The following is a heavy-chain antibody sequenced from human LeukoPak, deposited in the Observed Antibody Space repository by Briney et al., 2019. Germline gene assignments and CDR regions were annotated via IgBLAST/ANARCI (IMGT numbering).Heavy chain of an antibody. CDR2: LSNSGDSR. CDR1: GFTFSSYA. V-gene: IGHV3-23*01. CDR3: ARKSYSSGCDY. Sequence: GGSLRLSCAASGFTFSSYAMSWVRQAPGKGLEWVSGLSNSGDSRYYADSVQGRFTISRDNAKNSLYLQMNSLRAEDTAVYYCARKSYSSGCDYWGQGTLVTVSS. D-gene: IGHD6-19*01. J-gene: IGHJ4*02.